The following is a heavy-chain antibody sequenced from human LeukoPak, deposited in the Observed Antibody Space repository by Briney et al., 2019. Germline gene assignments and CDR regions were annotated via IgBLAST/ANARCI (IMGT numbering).Heavy chain of an antibody. J-gene: IGHJ6*02. CDR3: ARLRRDGYNSVWGYYYYGMDV. CDR2: INHSGST. V-gene: IGHV4-34*01. Sequence: SETLSLTCAVYGGSFSGYYWSWIRQPPGKGLEWIGEINHSGSTNYNTSLKSRVTISVDTSKNQFSLKLSSVTAADTAVYYCARLRRDGYNSVWGYYYYGMDVWGQGTTVTVSS. CDR1: GGSFSGYY. D-gene: IGHD5-24*01.